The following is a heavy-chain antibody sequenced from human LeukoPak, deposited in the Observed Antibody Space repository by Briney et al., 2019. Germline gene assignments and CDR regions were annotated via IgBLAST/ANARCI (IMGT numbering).Heavy chain of an antibody. CDR3: ARDHVDDSYAHYYYYYYMDV. J-gene: IGHJ6*03. V-gene: IGHV3-64*01. CDR2: ISSNGGST. Sequence: GSLRLSCAASGFTFSSYAMHWVRQAPGKGLEYVSAISSNGGSTYYANSVKGRFTISRDNSKNTLYLQMGSLRAEDMAVYYCARDHVDDSYAHYYYYYYMDVWGKGTTVTISS. D-gene: IGHD5-18*01. CDR1: GFTFSSYA.